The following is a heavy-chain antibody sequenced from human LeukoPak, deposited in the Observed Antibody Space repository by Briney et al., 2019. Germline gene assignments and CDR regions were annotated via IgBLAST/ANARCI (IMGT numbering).Heavy chain of an antibody. CDR3: ARDMVRGVFDP. CDR2: IYYGGST. J-gene: IGHJ5*02. CDR1: GGSISSGGYY. Sequence: SETLSLTCTVSGGSISSGGYYWSWIRQHPGKGLEWIGYIYYGGSTYYNPSLKSRVTISVDTSKNQFSLKLSSVTAADTAVYYCARDMVRGVFDPWGQGTLVTVSS. D-gene: IGHD3-10*01. V-gene: IGHV4-31*03.